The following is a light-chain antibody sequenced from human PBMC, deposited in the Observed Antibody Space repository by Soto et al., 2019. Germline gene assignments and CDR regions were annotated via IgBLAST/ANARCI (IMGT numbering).Light chain of an antibody. Sequence: DTQITQSPSTLSASVGDTVTITYRARQNINNWLAWYQQKPEKVPKLLIYGASTLEDGVPSRFSGSRSGTEFTLTINSLQPDDFATYYCQRYDGYFGQGTKLEIK. J-gene: IGKJ2*01. CDR1: QNINNW. V-gene: IGKV1-5*01. CDR3: QRYDGY. CDR2: GAS.